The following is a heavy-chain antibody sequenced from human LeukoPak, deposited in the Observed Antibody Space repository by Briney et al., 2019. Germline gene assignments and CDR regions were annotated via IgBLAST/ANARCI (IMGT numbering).Heavy chain of an antibody. CDR2: ISHDGAAV. Sequence: GGSLRLSCAVSGFTIANHGMHWVRQAPGKGLEWVAIISHDGAAVYYGDSVKGRLTISRDNAKNSLYLQMNSLRAEDTAVYYCARSGIWGTNDAFDIWGQGTMVTVSS. CDR3: ARSGIWGTNDAFDI. CDR1: GFTIANHG. D-gene: IGHD3-16*01. V-gene: IGHV3-30*03. J-gene: IGHJ3*02.